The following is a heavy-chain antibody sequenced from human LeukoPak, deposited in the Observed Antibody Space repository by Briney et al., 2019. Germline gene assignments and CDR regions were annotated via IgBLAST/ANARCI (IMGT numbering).Heavy chain of an antibody. CDR1: GFTFTNYA. CDR2: ISYDGTNK. Sequence: GGSLRLSCAASGFTFTNYALHWVRQAPGKGLEWVAVISYDGTNKYYADSVKGRFTISRDNSKNTLSLQMNSLRAEDTALYYCARGFVLGAAKNYFDYWGQGTRVTVSS. CDR3: ARGFVLGAAKNYFDY. V-gene: IGHV3-30-3*01. D-gene: IGHD2-21*02. J-gene: IGHJ4*02.